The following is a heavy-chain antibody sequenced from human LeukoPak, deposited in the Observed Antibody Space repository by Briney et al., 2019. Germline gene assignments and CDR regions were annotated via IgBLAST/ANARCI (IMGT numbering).Heavy chain of an antibody. D-gene: IGHD2-2*01. CDR2: IKQDGSEK. Sequence: GGSLRHSCAASGFTFSSYWMSWVRQAPGKGLEWVANIKQDGSEKYYVDSVKGRFTISRDNAKNSRYLQMNSLRAEDTAVYYCARLVYQLLFGRGWFDPWGQGTLVTVSS. J-gene: IGHJ5*02. CDR3: ARLVYQLLFGRGWFDP. CDR1: GFTFSSYW. V-gene: IGHV3-7*01.